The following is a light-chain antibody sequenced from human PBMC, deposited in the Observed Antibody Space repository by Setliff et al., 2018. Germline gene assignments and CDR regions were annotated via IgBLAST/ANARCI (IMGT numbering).Light chain of an antibody. CDR2: SAS. CDR1: QDISSY. CDR3: QHLNSYPSIT. J-gene: IGKJ5*01. V-gene: IGKV1-9*01. Sequence: DIQLTQSPSFLSASVGDRVTITCRASQDISSYLAWYQHKPGQAPKLLIYSASTLQSGVPSRFSGSGSGTDFTLTISSLQPEDFATYYCQHLNSYPSITFGQGTRLEIK.